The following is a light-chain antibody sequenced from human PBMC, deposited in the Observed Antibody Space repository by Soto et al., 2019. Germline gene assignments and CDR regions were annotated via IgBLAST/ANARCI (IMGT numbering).Light chain of an antibody. CDR3: QQYDSTPYT. CDR1: QSVLSNSNNKNY. J-gene: IGKJ2*01. Sequence: DIVMTQSPDSLPVSLGERATITCKSSQSVLSNSNNKNYLAWYQQKPGQPPKLLIYWASTRESGVPDRFSGSGSGTDFTLTISSLQAEDVAVYYCQQYDSTPYTFGQGTKVEIK. CDR2: WAS. V-gene: IGKV4-1*01.